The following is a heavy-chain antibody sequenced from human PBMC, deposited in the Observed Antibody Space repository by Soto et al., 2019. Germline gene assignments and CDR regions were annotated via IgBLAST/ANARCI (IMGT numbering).Heavy chain of an antibody. CDR3: VRAGGWEWLLYDGFDI. J-gene: IGHJ3*02. CDR2: ISSSSSTI. V-gene: IGHV3-48*01. CDR1: GFTFSSYS. D-gene: IGHD3-3*01. Sequence: EVQLVESGGGLVQPGGSLRLSCAASGFTFSSYSMNWVRQAPGKGLEWVSDISSSSSTIYYADSVKGPFTISGDNAKNSLYLQMYSPRAEDTALYYCVRAGGWEWLLYDGFDIWGQGTMVTVSS.